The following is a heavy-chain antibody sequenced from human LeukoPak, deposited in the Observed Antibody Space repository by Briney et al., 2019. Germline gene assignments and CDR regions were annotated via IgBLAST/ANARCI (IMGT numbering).Heavy chain of an antibody. CDR3: ARDLTGFDY. D-gene: IGHD1-20*01. Sequence: GGSLRLSCAASGFTFSDYYMSWIRQAPGKGLEWVSYISSSSSYTNYADSVKGRFTISRDNAKNSLYLQMNSLGAEDTAVYYCARDLTGFDYWGQGTLLTVSS. CDR1: GFTFSDYY. CDR2: ISSSSSYT. V-gene: IGHV3-11*06. J-gene: IGHJ4*02.